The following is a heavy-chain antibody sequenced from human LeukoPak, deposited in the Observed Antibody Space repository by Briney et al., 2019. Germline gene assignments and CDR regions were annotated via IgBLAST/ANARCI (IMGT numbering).Heavy chain of an antibody. Sequence: SQTLSLTCTVSGGSISSGSYYWRWIRQPAGTGLEWIVRVYTSGNTNYNPSLKSRVTISVDTSKNQFSLKLSSVTAADTAVYYCARDWSICSSTSCYSFPFYWGQGTLVTVSS. CDR1: GGSISSGSYY. V-gene: IGHV4-61*02. D-gene: IGHD2-2*01. J-gene: IGHJ4*02. CDR3: ARDWSICSSTSCYSFPFY. CDR2: VYTSGNT.